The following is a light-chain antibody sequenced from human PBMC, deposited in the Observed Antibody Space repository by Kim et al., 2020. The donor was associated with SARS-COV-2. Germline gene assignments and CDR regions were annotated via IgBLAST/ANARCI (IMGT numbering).Light chain of an antibody. CDR2: KDN. V-gene: IGLV3-1*01. Sequence: MSAGQTASITCSGDRLGDKFTCWYQQKPDRAPVLVIYKDNKRPPGIPERYSASNSGNTATLTITATQPLDEAAYYCQAWDTNTSVFGTGTKVTVL. J-gene: IGLJ1*01. CDR1: RLGDKF. CDR3: QAWDTNTSV.